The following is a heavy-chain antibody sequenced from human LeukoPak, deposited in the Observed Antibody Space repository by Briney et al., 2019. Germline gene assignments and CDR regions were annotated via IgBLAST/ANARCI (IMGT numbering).Heavy chain of an antibody. J-gene: IGHJ4*02. V-gene: IGHV3-33*01. D-gene: IGHD3-3*01. CDR1: GFTFSSYG. CDR3: AGDESGYYYFDY. CDR2: IWYDGSNK. Sequence: GRSLRLSCAASGFTFSSYGMHWVRQAPGKGLEWVAVIWYDGSNKYYADSVKGRFTISRDNSKNTLYLQMNSLRAEDTAVYYCAGDESGYYYFDYWGQGTLVTVSS.